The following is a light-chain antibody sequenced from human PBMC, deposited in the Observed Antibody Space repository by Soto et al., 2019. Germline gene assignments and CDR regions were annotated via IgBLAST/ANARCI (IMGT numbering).Light chain of an antibody. CDR3: CSYAGTYTQWV. J-gene: IGLJ3*02. V-gene: IGLV2-11*01. Sequence: QSALTQPRSVSGSPGQSVTISCTGTSSDVGGYNYVSWYQQHPGKAPKLVIYDVSKRPSGVPDRFSGSKSGNTASLTVSGLQPEDEADYSCCSYAGTYTQWVFGGGTKLTVL. CDR1: SSDVGGYNY. CDR2: DVS.